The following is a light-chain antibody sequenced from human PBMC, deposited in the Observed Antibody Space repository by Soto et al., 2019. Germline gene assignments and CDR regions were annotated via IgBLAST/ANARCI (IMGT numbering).Light chain of an antibody. CDR1: QSVSSN. CDR3: QQYNNWPPWT. V-gene: IGKV3-15*01. CDR2: GAS. J-gene: IGKJ1*01. Sequence: EIVLTQSPGTLSLSPWDIATLSCRASQSVSSNLAWYQQKPGQAPRLLIYGASTRATGIPARFSGSGSGTEFTLTISSLQSEDFAVYYCQQYNNWPPWTFGQGTKVDIK.